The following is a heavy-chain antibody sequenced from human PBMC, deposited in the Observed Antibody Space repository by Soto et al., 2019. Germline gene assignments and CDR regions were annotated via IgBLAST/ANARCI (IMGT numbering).Heavy chain of an antibody. CDR3: ASALVGAPWYYFDY. J-gene: IGHJ4*02. Sequence: QVQLVESGGGVVQPGRSLRLSCAASGFTFSSYAMHWVRQAPGKGLEWVAVISYDGSNKYYADSVKGRFTISRDNSKNTLYRQMNSLRAEDTAVYYCASALVGAPWYYFDYWGQGTLVTVSS. D-gene: IGHD1-26*01. CDR2: ISYDGSNK. V-gene: IGHV3-30-3*01. CDR1: GFTFSSYA.